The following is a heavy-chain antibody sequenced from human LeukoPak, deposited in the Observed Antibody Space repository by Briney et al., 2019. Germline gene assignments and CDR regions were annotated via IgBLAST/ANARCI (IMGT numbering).Heavy chain of an antibody. V-gene: IGHV3-30*12. Sequence: GGSLRLSCAASRFTFSSYGMHWVRQAPGKGLEWVAYIQYDGSNEQYADSVKGRFSISRDNAKNSLYLQMNSLRAEDTAVYYCARNPSKWEPQFHNWFDPWGQGTLVTVSS. CDR2: IQYDGSNE. CDR1: RFTFSSYG. CDR3: ARNPSKWEPQFHNWFDP. J-gene: IGHJ5*02. D-gene: IGHD1-26*01.